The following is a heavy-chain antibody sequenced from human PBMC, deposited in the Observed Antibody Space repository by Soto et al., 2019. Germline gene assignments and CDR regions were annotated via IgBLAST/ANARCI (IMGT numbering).Heavy chain of an antibody. CDR2: IFHDGTA. D-gene: IGHD3-10*01. Sequence: SETLSLTCAVSGVSISSGNWWTWVRQSPQRGLEYIGEIFHDGTANYYPSFERRVAISVGTSKNQFSLKLTSVTAADTAIYFCARLVYDTRLNYMYFDFWGQGTLVTVS. CDR3: ARLVYDTRLNYMYFDF. CDR1: GVSISSGNW. V-gene: IGHV4-4*02. J-gene: IGHJ4*02.